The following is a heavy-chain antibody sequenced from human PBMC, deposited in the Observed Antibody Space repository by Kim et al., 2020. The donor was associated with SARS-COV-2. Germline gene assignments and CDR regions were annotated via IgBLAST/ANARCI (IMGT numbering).Heavy chain of an antibody. V-gene: IGHV3-21*01. J-gene: IGHJ6*02. CDR2: ISSSSSYI. Sequence: GGSLRLSCAASGFTFSSYSMNWVRQAPGKGLEWVSSISSSSSYIYYADSVKGRFTISRDNAKNSLYLQMNSLRAEDTAVYYCANTMVRGDGMDVWGQGTTVTVSS. CDR1: GFTFSSYS. D-gene: IGHD3-10*01. CDR3: ANTMVRGDGMDV.